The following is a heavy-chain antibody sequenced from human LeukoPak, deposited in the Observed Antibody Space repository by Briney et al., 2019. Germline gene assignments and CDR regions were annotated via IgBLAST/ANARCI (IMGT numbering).Heavy chain of an antibody. CDR2: IYYSGRT. Sequence: SETLSLTCTVSGGSISSYYWSWIRHPPGKGLEWIWYIYYSGRTNYYPSHKSRVPISVDTSKSQFSLKLSSVTAGDTAVYCCARHYGVYSSAWYVYWGQGTLVTVSS. V-gene: IGHV4-59*08. J-gene: IGHJ4*02. CDR3: ARHYGVYSSAWYVY. D-gene: IGHD6-19*01. CDR1: GGSISSYY.